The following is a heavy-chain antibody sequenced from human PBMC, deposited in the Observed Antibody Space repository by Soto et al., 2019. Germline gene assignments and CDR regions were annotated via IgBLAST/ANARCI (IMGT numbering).Heavy chain of an antibody. CDR3: ARQVLYDAFDI. V-gene: IGHV4-39*01. Sequence: QLQLQESGPGLVKPSETLSLTCTVSGGSISSSSYYWGWIRQPPGKGLEWIGSIYYSGSTYYNPSLKSRVTISVDTSKNQFSLKLSSVTAADTAVYYCARQVLYDAFDIWGQGTMVTVSS. CDR2: IYYSGST. J-gene: IGHJ3*02. CDR1: GGSISSSSYY.